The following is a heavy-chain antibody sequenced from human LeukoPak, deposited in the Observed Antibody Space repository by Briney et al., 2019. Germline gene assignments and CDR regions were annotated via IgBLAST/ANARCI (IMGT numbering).Heavy chain of an antibody. CDR2: IRGDGVST. CDR3: AKDIGGYSYAADY. J-gene: IGHJ4*02. D-gene: IGHD5-18*01. Sequence: GGSLRLSCAASGFTFDDYAMYWVRQAPGKGLEWVSLIRGDGVSTYYADSVKGRFTISRDNNKNSLYLQMNSLRTEDTAFYYCAKDIGGYSYAADYWGQGTLVTVSS. V-gene: IGHV3-43*02. CDR1: GFTFDDYA.